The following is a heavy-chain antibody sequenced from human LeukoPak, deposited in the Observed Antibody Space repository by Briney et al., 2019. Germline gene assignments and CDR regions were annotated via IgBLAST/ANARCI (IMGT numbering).Heavy chain of an antibody. D-gene: IGHD6-13*01. Sequence: ASVKVSCKASGYTFTSYDINWVRQATGQGLEWMGWTNPNSGNTGYAQKFQGRVTMTRNTSISTAYMELSSLRSEDTAVYYCARAGGSSWYFDDDNWFDPWGQGTLVTVSS. CDR1: GYTFTSYD. CDR3: ARAGGSSWYFDDDNWFDP. J-gene: IGHJ5*02. CDR2: TNPNSGNT. V-gene: IGHV1-8*01.